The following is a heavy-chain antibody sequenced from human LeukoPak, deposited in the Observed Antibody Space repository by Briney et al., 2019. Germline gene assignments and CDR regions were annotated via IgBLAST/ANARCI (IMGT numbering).Heavy chain of an antibody. CDR1: GNSVSSGYY. CDR3: ARKGRGPYGSVNGYFDY. Sequence: SETLSLTCTVSGNSVSSGYYWGWIRQPPGKGLEWIGIIYHTGTTYYNSSLKSRVTISVDTSKNQFSLKLNFVTAADTAVYYCARKGRGPYGSVNGYFDYWGQGTLVTVSS. J-gene: IGHJ4*02. CDR2: IYHTGTT. V-gene: IGHV4-38-2*02. D-gene: IGHD3-10*01.